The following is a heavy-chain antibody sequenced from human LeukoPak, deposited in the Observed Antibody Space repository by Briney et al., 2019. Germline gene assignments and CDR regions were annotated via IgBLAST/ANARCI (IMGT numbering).Heavy chain of an antibody. V-gene: IGHV4-39*01. CDR3: VRSGGYCSTITCHVDYFGL. CDR2: IYYSGTT. Sequence: SETLSLTCSVSGGSTSSNVYYWGWIRQPPGKDLEWIGSIYYSGTTYYNPSLKSRVTISIDTSKNQFSLKLSSVTAADTAVYYCVRSGGYCSTITCHVDYFGLWGRGTLVAVSS. D-gene: IGHD2-2*01. J-gene: IGHJ2*01. CDR1: GGSTSSNVYY.